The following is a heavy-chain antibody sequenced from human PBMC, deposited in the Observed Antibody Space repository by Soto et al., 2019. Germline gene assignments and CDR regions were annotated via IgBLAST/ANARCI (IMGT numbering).Heavy chain of an antibody. V-gene: IGHV3-7*03. Sequence: EVQLVESGGGLVQPGGSLRLSCAASTFTFSAYWMTWVRQAPGKGLEWVANIKGDGSEKYYVDSVKGRFTTSSDSSKTTVYLQMNDLRPDDTAVYYCATWHEREHAYDVWGQGTTVTVSS. CDR3: ATWHEREHAYDV. CDR1: TFTFSAYW. J-gene: IGHJ3*01. D-gene: IGHD1-1*01. CDR2: IKGDGSEK.